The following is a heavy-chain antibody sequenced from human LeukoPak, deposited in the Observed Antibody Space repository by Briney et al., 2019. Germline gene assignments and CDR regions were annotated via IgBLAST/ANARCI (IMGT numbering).Heavy chain of an antibody. J-gene: IGHJ4*02. CDR3: ARLSIITSLRLYYFDY. Sequence: GESLKISCKGSGYSFTNYWLGWVRQMPGKGLEWMGIFYPGDSNTRYNPSFQGQVTFSADKSVNTAYLQWSSLRASDTAIYYCARLSIITSLRLYYFDYWGQGTLVTVPS. D-gene: IGHD3-10*01. V-gene: IGHV5-51*01. CDR1: GYSFTNYW. CDR2: FYPGDSNT.